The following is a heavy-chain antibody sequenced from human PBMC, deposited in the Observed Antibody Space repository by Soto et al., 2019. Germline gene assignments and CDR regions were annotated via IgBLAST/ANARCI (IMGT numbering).Heavy chain of an antibody. Sequence: QLQLQESGPGLVKPSETLSLTCTVSGGSISSSSYYWGWIRQPPGKGLEWIGSIYYSGSTYYNPSLKSRVTISVDTSKNQFSLTLSSVTAADTAVYYCARRIAAAATDYWGQGTLVTVSS. J-gene: IGHJ4*02. V-gene: IGHV4-39*01. CDR1: GGSISSSSYY. CDR2: IYYSGST. D-gene: IGHD6-13*01. CDR3: ARRIAAAATDY.